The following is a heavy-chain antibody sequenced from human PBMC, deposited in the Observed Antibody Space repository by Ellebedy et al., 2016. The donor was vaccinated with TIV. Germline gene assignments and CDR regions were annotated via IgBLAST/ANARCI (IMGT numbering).Heavy chain of an antibody. CDR2: MSASGCVI. D-gene: IGHD3-10*01. CDR3: AKAGYGSGNFYTQSFDS. CDR1: GFTFSNYA. V-gene: IGHV3-23*01. J-gene: IGHJ4*02. Sequence: GESLKISCAASGFTFSNYAMNWVRQAPGKGLEWVSEMSASGCVIKYADSAKGRFTISRDNSKSTLYLQMSSLKTEDTAVYYCAKAGYGSGNFYTQSFDSWGLGTLVTVSA.